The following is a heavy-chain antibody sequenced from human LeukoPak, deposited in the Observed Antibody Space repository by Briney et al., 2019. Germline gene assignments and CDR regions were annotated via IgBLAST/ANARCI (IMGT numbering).Heavy chain of an antibody. Sequence: PGGSLRLSCAASGFTFSSFWMGWVRQAPGKGLERVANIKQDGSEQYYVDSVKGRFTISRDNAKNSLYLQMNSLRAEVTAVYYCARDKSVGATPLDYWGQGTLVTFSS. CDR3: ARDKSVGATPLDY. V-gene: IGHV3-7*05. CDR2: IKQDGSEQ. D-gene: IGHD1-26*01. CDR1: GFTFSSFW. J-gene: IGHJ4*02.